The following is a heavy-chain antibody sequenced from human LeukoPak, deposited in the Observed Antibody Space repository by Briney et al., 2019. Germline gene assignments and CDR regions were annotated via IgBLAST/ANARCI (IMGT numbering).Heavy chain of an antibody. CDR1: GGSLSGYY. D-gene: IGHD6-19*01. CDR2: IGHSGTT. Sequence: SETLSLTCGVYGGSLSGYYWSWIRQPPGKGLEWIGDIGHSGTTNYNPSLKSRLSISVDTSKNQFSLKLSSVTAADTAVYYCVRALGGSSGWYFISRGAFDIWGQGTMVTVSS. V-gene: IGHV4-34*01. CDR3: VRALGGSSGWYFISRGAFDI. J-gene: IGHJ3*02.